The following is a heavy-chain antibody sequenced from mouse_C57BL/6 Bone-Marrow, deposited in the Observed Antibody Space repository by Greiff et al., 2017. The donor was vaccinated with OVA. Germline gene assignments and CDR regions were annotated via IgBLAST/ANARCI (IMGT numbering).Heavy chain of an antibody. CDR2: IDPEDGDT. Sequence: EVQLQQSGAELVRPGASVKLSCTASGFNITDDYMHWVKQRPEQGLEWIGWIDPEDGDTEYASKFQGKATITADTSSNTAYLQLSSLTSEDTAVYYCTTWSLFDGWGKGTTLTVSS. D-gene: IGHD6-1*01. CDR1: GFNITDDY. CDR3: TTWSLFDG. V-gene: IGHV14-4*01. J-gene: IGHJ2*01.